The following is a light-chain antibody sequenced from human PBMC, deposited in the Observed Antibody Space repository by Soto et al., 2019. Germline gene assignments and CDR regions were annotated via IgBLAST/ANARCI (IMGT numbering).Light chain of an antibody. Sequence: QSVLTQPRSVSGSPGQSVTISCTGTSSDVGTYNYVSWYQHHPGKAPKLMIYDVSKRPSGVPDRFSGSKSGYTASLTISGLQAEDDADYYGCSYAGSSVYVFGTGTKLTVL. CDR2: DVS. CDR1: SSDVGTYNY. J-gene: IGLJ1*01. V-gene: IGLV2-11*01. CDR3: CSYAGSSVYV.